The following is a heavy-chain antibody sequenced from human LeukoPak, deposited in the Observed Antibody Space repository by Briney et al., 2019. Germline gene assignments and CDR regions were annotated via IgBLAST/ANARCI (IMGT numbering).Heavy chain of an antibody. V-gene: IGHV4-59*08. J-gene: IGHJ4*02. CDR2: ISYSGNT. CDR1: GGSISSYY. D-gene: IGHD6-13*01. Sequence: KPSETLSLTCTVSGGSISSYYWSWIRQPPGKGLEWIGYISYSGNTNYNPSLKSRVTISVDTSKNQFSLKLSFVTAADTAVYYCARQGGYIAPLAFWGQGTLVTVSA. CDR3: ARQGGYIAPLAF.